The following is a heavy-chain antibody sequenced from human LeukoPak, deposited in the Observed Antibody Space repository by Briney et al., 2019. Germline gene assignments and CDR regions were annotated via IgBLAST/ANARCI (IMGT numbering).Heavy chain of an antibody. D-gene: IGHD4/OR15-4a*01. CDR1: GFTFSSYA. CDR3: ARDLTALMKGYFDY. Sequence: PGGSLRLSCAASGFTFSSYAMHWVRQAPGKGLEWVAVISYDGSNKYYADSVKGRFTISRDNSKNTLYLQMNSLRAEDTAVYYCARDLTALMKGYFDYWGQGTLVTVSS. V-gene: IGHV3-30-3*01. J-gene: IGHJ4*02. CDR2: ISYDGSNK.